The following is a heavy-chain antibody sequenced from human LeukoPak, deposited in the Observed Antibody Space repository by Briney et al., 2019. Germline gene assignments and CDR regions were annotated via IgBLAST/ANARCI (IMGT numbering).Heavy chain of an antibody. V-gene: IGHV4-59*08. CDR3: VRHGGSYFIY. CDR2: IHNSGNT. CDR1: GGSISGYY. D-gene: IGHD1-26*01. J-gene: IGHJ4*02. Sequence: SETLSLTCTVSGGSISGYYWSWIRQPPGKALEWIGYIHNSGNTVYNPSLKSRVTIAVDTSKNQFSLKLSSVTAVDTAIYYCVRHGGSYFIYWGQGTLVTVSS.